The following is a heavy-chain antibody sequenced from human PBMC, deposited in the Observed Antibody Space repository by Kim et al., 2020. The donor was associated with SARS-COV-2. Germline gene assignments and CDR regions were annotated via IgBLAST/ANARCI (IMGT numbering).Heavy chain of an antibody. CDR2: TI. CDR3: ARELITTIDY. Sequence: TIYYADSVKGRFTISRDNAKNSLYLQMNSLRAEDTAVYYCARELITTIDYWGQGTLVTVSS. J-gene: IGHJ4*02. D-gene: IGHD3-3*01. V-gene: IGHV3-48*03.